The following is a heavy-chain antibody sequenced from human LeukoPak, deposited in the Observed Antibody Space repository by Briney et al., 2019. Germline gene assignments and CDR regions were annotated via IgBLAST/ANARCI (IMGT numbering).Heavy chain of an antibody. V-gene: IGHV1-8*01. CDR1: GYTFTGYD. CDR3: ARLPGPRDYNDAFDI. CDR2: MHPNSGDT. D-gene: IGHD4-11*01. Sequence: ASVKVSCKTSGYTFTGYDINWVRQAAGQGFEWMGWMHPNSGDTGYAHNLQGRITITRDSSTATVFMELSSLRSEDTAMYYCARLPGPRDYNDAFDIWGQGTMVTVSS. J-gene: IGHJ3*02.